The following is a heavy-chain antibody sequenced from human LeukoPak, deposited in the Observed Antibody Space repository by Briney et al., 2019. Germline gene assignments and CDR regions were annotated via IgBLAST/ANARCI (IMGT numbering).Heavy chain of an antibody. Sequence: PSQTLSLTCTVSGGSISSGDYYWSWIRQPPGKGLEWIGYIYYSGSTYYNPSLKSRVTISVDTSKNQFSLKLSSVTAADTAVYYCAREGRGRIAAAGTPSASPGIWGQGTLVTVSS. CDR2: IYYSGST. CDR3: AREGRGRIAAAGTPSASPGI. J-gene: IGHJ4*02. V-gene: IGHV4-30-4*01. CDR1: GGSISSGDYY. D-gene: IGHD6-13*01.